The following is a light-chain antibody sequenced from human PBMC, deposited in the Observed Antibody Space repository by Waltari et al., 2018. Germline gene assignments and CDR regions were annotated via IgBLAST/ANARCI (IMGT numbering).Light chain of an antibody. CDR1: SSNIGSNT. CDR2: SNN. CDR3: AAWDDSLNAYVI. Sequence: QSVLTQPPSASGTPGQRVTISCSGSSSNIGSNTVNWYHQLPGTAPNLLIYSNNQRPSGVPDRFSGSKSGTSASLAISGLQSEDEADYFCAAWDDSLNAYVIFGGGTKLTVL. V-gene: IGLV1-44*01. J-gene: IGLJ2*01.